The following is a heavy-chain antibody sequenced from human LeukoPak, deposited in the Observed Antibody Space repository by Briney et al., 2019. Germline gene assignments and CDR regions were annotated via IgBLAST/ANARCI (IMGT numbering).Heavy chain of an antibody. V-gene: IGHV5-51*01. CDR3: ARQRSIAEAGNYYYYYMDV. Sequence: GESLKISCKGSGYSSTSYWIGWVRQMPGKGLEWMGIIYPGDSDTRYSPSFQGQVTISADKSISTAYLQWSSLKASDTAMYYCARQRSIAEAGNYYYYYMDVWGKGTTVTISS. D-gene: IGHD6-13*01. J-gene: IGHJ6*03. CDR1: GYSSTSYW. CDR2: IYPGDSDT.